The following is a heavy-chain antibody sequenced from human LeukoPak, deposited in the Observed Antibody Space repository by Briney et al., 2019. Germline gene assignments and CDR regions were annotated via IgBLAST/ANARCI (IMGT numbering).Heavy chain of an antibody. CDR3: ARDTILDI. CDR1: GFTFSSYG. V-gene: IGHV3-48*03. D-gene: IGHD2-21*01. Sequence: GGSLRLSCAASGFTFSSYGMNWGRQAPGKGLEWVSYIRSSGSTTFDADSVKGRFTISRDNAKNSLYLQMNSLRVEDTAVYHCARDTILDIWGQGTVVTVSS. CDR2: IRSSGSTT. J-gene: IGHJ3*02.